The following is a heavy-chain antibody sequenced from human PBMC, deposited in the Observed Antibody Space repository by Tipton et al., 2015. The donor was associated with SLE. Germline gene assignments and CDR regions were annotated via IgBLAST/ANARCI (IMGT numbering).Heavy chain of an antibody. CDR1: GYSISSGYY. J-gene: IGHJ4*02. CDR2: IYRSGNT. V-gene: IGHV4-38-2*02. CDR3: ATLDASGSYPFDY. D-gene: IGHD3-10*01. Sequence: TLSLTCKVSGYSISSGYYWGWIRQPPGKGLEWIGSIYRSGNTFYNPSLKSRVTISVDTSKNQFSLKLSSVTAADTAVYYCATLDASGSYPFDYWGQGTRVTVSS.